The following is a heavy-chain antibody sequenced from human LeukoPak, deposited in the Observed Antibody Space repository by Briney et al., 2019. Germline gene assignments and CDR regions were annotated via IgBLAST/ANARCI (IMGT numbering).Heavy chain of an antibody. CDR2: IDWDDDK. CDR3: ARISSRGYCSSGSCYSGYYFDY. CDR1: GFSLSTSGMC. V-gene: IGHV2-70*11. J-gene: IGHJ4*01. Sequence: SGPTLVNPTQTLTLTCTFSGFSLSTSGMCVSWIRQPPGKALEWLARIDWDDDKYYSTSLKTRLTISKDTSKNQVVLTMTNMDPVDTATYDCARISSRGYCSSGSCYSGYYFDYWGHGTLVTVSS. D-gene: IGHD2-15*01.